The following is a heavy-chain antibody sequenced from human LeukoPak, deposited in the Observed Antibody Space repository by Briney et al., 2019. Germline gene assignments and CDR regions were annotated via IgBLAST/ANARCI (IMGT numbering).Heavy chain of an antibody. CDR1: GGSFNGYF. J-gene: IGHJ4*02. V-gene: IGHV3-15*01. D-gene: IGHD2-21*02. Sequence: PSETLSLTCAVYGGSFNGYFWSWIRQPPGKGLEWVGRIKSKTDGGTTDYAAPVKGRFTISRDDSKNTLYLQMNSLKTEDTAVYYCTTDLWHCGGDCYVDYWGQGTLVTVSS. CDR3: TTDLWHCGGDCYVDY. CDR2: IKSKTDGGTT.